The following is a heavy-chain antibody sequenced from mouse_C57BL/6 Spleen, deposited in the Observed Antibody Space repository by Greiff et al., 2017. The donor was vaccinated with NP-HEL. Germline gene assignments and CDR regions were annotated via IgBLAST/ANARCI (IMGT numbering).Heavy chain of an antibody. CDR2: ISSGSSTI. D-gene: IGHD2-5*01. CDR1: GFTFSDYG. Sequence: EVKLMESGGGLVKPGGSLKLSCAASGFTFSDYGMHWVRQAPEQGLEWVAYISSGSSTIYYADTVKGRFTISRDNAKNTLFLQMTSLRSEDTAMYYCARPYYSNYEFAYWGQGTLVTVSA. CDR3: ARPYYSNYEFAY. J-gene: IGHJ3*01. V-gene: IGHV5-17*01.